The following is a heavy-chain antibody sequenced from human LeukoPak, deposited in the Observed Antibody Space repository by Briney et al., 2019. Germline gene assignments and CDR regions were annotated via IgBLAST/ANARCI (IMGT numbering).Heavy chain of an antibody. Sequence: GGSLRFSCAASGFTVSSNYMSWVRQAPGKGLEWVSVIYSGGSTYYADSVKGRFTISRDNSKNTLYLQMNSLRAEDTAVYYCARSYYGSGSYYFDYWGQGTLVTVSS. J-gene: IGHJ4*02. V-gene: IGHV3-53*01. CDR3: ARSYYGSGSYYFDY. CDR1: GFTVSSNY. D-gene: IGHD3-10*01. CDR2: IYSGGST.